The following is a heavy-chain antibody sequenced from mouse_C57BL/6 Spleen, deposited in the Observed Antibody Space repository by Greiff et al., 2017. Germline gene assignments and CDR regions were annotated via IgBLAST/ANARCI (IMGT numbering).Heavy chain of an antibody. CDR3: ASTLYYGSSYGYFDV. CDR1: GYAFSSSW. Sequence: QVQLQQSGPELVKPGASVKISCKASGYAFSSSWMNWVKQRPGKGLEWIGRIYPGDGYTNYNGKFKGKATLTADKSSSTAYMQRSSLTSEDSAVYFCASTLYYGSSYGYFDVWGTGTTVTVSS. CDR2: IYPGDGYT. V-gene: IGHV1-82*01. D-gene: IGHD1-1*01. J-gene: IGHJ1*03.